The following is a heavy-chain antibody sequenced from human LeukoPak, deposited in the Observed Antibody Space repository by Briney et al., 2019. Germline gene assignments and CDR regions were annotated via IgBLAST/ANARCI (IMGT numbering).Heavy chain of an antibody. Sequence: GGSLRLSCTASGFTFGDYAMSWVRQAPGKGPEWVGFIRSKAYGGTTEYAASVKGRFTISRDDSKSIAYLQMNSLRAEDTAVYYCAKDYRLLWFGEQGVYWGQGTLVTVSS. CDR1: GFTFGDYA. CDR2: IRSKAYGGTT. CDR3: AKDYRLLWFGEQGVY. V-gene: IGHV3-49*04. J-gene: IGHJ4*02. D-gene: IGHD3-10*01.